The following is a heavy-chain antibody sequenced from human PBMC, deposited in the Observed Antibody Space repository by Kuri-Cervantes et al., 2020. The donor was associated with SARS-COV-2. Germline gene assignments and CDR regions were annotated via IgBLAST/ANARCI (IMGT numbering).Heavy chain of an antibody. CDR1: GFTFSSYA. V-gene: IGHV3-23*01. CDR2: IRGSGDIT. CDR3: AKDTGGVAYCGGDCSVNFDY. Sequence: GESLKISCAASGFTFSSYAMSWVRQAPGKGLEWVSAIRGSGDITYYADSVKGRFTISRDNSKNSLYLQMNSLRTEDTALYYCAKDTGGVAYCGGDCSVNFDYWGQGTLVTVSS. D-gene: IGHD2-21*02. J-gene: IGHJ4*02.